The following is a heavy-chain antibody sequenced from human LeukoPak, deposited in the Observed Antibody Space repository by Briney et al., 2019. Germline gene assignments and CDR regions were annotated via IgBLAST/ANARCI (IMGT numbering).Heavy chain of an antibody. CDR3: ARDFWEGATPLGY. Sequence: GGSLRLSCAASGFTFSSYSMNWVRQAPEKGLEWVSSISSSSSYIYYADSVKGRLTISRDNAKNSLYLQMNSLRAEDTAVYYCARDFWEGATPLGYWGQGTLVTVSS. V-gene: IGHV3-21*01. D-gene: IGHD1-26*01. J-gene: IGHJ4*02. CDR2: ISSSSSYI. CDR1: GFTFSSYS.